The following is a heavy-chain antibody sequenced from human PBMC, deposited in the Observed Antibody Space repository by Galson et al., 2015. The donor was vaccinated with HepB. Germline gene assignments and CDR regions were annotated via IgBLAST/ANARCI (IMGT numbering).Heavy chain of an antibody. CDR2: ISYDGSNK. Sequence: SLRLSCAASGITLSSYWMSWVRQAPGKGLEWVAVISYDGSNKYYADSVKGRFTISRDNSKNTLYLQMNSLRAEDTAVYYCAKAREYSSGWPLDYWGQGTLVTVSS. V-gene: IGHV3-30*18. CDR3: AKAREYSSGWPLDY. J-gene: IGHJ4*02. D-gene: IGHD6-19*01. CDR1: GITLSSYW.